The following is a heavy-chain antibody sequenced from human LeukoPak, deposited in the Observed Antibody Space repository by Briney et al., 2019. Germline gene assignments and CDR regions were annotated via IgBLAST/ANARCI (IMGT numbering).Heavy chain of an antibody. CDR1: GYSISSHY. D-gene: IGHD2-15*01. V-gene: IGHV4-38-2*01. Sequence: SETLSLTCGVSGYSISSHYWGWIRQPPGKGLEWIWTIYHSGITYYNPSLKSRVTISVDTSKNQFSLKLSSVTAADTAVYYCARTVVAATNWFDPWGQGTPVTVSS. CDR2: IYHSGIT. CDR3: ARTVVAATNWFDP. J-gene: IGHJ5*02.